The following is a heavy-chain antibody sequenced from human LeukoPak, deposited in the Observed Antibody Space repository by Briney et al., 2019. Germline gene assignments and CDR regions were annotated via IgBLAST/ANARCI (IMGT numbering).Heavy chain of an antibody. CDR3: ARDLGDIVLEPPSIHFDL. D-gene: IGHD3-16*01. CDR1: GFTFSSYG. Sequence: PGGSLRLSSAASGFTFSSYGMHWVRQAPGKGLEWVASISSRSSYIYYEDSLKGRFTISRDNAKNSLYLQMTGLRVEDTAMYFCARDLGDIVLEPPSIHFDLWGRGTLVTVSS. J-gene: IGHJ2*01. V-gene: IGHV3-21*01. CDR2: ISSRSSYI.